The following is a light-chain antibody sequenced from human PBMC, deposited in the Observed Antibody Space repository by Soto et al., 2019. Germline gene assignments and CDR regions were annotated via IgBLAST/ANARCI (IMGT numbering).Light chain of an antibody. V-gene: IGLV1-40*01. J-gene: IGLJ3*02. CDR2: GNS. CDR3: QSYDNSRKIV. Sequence: QSVLAQPPSVSGAPGQRVTISCTGRSSNIGAGYDVHWYKQLPGTAPRLLIYGNSNRPSGVPDRFSGSKSGTSASLAITGLQAEDEADYYCQSYDNSRKIVVGGGTKLTVL. CDR1: SSNIGAGYD.